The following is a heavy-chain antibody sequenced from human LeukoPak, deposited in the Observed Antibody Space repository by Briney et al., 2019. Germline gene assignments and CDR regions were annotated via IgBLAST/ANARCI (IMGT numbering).Heavy chain of an antibody. CDR3: AKDSRGSGYYYYGMDV. CDR2: ISYDGSNK. Sequence: GSLRLSCAASGFTFSSYGMHWVRQAPGKGLEWVAVISYDGSNKYYADSVKGRFTITRDNSKNTLYLQMNSLRAGDTAVYYCAKDSRGSGYYYYGMDVWGQGTTVTVSS. V-gene: IGHV3-30*18. CDR1: GFTFSSYG. J-gene: IGHJ6*02. D-gene: IGHD2-15*01.